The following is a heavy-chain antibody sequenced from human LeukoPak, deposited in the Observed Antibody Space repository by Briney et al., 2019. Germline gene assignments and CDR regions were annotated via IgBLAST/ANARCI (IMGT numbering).Heavy chain of an antibody. J-gene: IGHJ6*02. CDR1: GASISSSNYY. CDR2: IYYGGST. D-gene: IGHD1-1*01. Sequence: SETLSLTCTVSGASISSSNYYWGWIRQPPGKGLEWIGSIYYGGSTYYKSSLRSRVTISGHTSNNQFSLKVSSVTAADRAVYYCARGQLALYHYNGMDVWGQGTTVTVSS. V-gene: IGHV4-39*01. CDR3: ARGQLALYHYNGMDV.